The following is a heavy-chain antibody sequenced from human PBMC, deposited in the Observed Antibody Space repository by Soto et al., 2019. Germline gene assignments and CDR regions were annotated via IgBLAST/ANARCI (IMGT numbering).Heavy chain of an antibody. Sequence: EVQLVESGGGLVQPGGSLRVSCAASGFTFGSYWMNWVRQAPGKGLVWVSRIDSDGSSTTYADSVKGRFTTSRDNAKNTLYLQMSSLRVEDTAVYYCARGRPYGMDVWGQGTTVTVFS. CDR3: ARGRPYGMDV. CDR1: GFTFGSYW. V-gene: IGHV3-74*01. CDR2: IDSDGSST. J-gene: IGHJ6*02.